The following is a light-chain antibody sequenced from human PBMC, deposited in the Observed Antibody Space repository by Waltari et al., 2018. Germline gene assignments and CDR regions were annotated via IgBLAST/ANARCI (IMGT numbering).Light chain of an antibody. J-gene: IGKJ5*01. CDR1: QSISDW. Sequence: DIQMTQSPSTLSASVGDRVTITCRASQSISDWLSWYQQKPGNAPQPLIYKASIFESGVPSRVSVSGSGTEFTLTISSLQPDDFATYYCQPYNSYSIMFGQGTRLEIK. CDR2: KAS. CDR3: QPYNSYSIM. V-gene: IGKV1-5*03.